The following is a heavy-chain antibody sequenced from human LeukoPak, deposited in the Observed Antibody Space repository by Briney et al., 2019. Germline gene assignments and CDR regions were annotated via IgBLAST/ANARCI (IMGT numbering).Heavy chain of an antibody. CDR2: IYWDDNK. Sequence: SGLTLVNPTQTLTLTCTFSGFSLSTSGVGVGWIRQSPGKALEWLALIYWDDNKLYNPSLKSRLTITKDTSKNQVVLRMTNMDPVDTATYYCAHYGDYRFLYYFDHWGQGTLVTVSS. CDR3: AHYGDYRFLYYFDH. D-gene: IGHD4-17*01. V-gene: IGHV2-5*02. J-gene: IGHJ4*02. CDR1: GFSLSTSGVG.